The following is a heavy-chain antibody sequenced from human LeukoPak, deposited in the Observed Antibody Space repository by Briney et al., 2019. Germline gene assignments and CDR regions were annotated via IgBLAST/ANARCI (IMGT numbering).Heavy chain of an antibody. CDR2: IKSDGSST. J-gene: IGHJ4*02. V-gene: IGHV3-74*01. CDR3: GRTSGGNSPFES. D-gene: IGHD4-23*01. CDR1: GFSFSSYW. Sequence: GGSLRLSCAASGFSFSSYWMHWVRQVPGKGLVWVSRIKSDGSSTTYADSVKGRFTISRDNAKNALYLQMNSLRAEDTAVYYCGRTSGGNSPFESWGQGTLVTVSS.